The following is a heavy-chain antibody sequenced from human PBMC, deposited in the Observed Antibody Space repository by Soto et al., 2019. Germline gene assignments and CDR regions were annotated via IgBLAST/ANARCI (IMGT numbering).Heavy chain of an antibody. CDR2: ISWDGGST. CDR1: GFTFDDYT. D-gene: IGHD1-20*01. J-gene: IGHJ5*02. Sequence: PGGSLRLSCAASGFTFDDYTMHWVRQAPGKGLEWVSLISWDGGSTYYADSVKGRFTISRDNSKNSLYLQMNSLRTEDTALYYCAKSDNWKDYNWFAPRGQGTLVTVSS. V-gene: IGHV3-43*01. CDR3: AKSDNWKDYNWFAP.